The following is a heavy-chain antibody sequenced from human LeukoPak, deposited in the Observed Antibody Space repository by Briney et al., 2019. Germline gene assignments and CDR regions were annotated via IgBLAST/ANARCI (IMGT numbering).Heavy chain of an antibody. CDR3: AKRIGSGWYNLDY. CDR1: GFTFSSYS. D-gene: IGHD6-19*01. J-gene: IGHJ4*02. CDR2: ISSSSSYI. V-gene: IGHV3-21*01. Sequence: GGSLRLSCAASGFTFSSYSMNWVRQAPGKGLEWVSSISSSSSYIYYADSVKGRFTISRDNAKNSLYLQMNSLRVEDTAVYHCAKRIGSGWYNLDYWGQGTLVTVSS.